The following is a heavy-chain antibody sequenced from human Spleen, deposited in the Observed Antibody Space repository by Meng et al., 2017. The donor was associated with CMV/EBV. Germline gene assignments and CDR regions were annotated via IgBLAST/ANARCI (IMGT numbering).Heavy chain of an antibody. CDR1: GGSISSYY. Sequence: VQLQESGPGLVKPSDPLSLTCTVSGGSISSYYWSWIRQPAGKGLEWIGRIYTSGSTNYNPSLKSRVTMSVDTSKNQFSLKLSSVTAADTAVYYCARARRGYYDSSGYYYWFDPWGQGTLVTVSS. CDR2: IYTSGST. D-gene: IGHD3-22*01. J-gene: IGHJ5*02. CDR3: ARARRGYYDSSGYYYWFDP. V-gene: IGHV4-4*07.